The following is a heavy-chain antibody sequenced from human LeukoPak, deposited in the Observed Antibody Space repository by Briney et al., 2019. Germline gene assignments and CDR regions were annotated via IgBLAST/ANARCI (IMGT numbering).Heavy chain of an antibody. D-gene: IGHD1-26*01. CDR1: GFTFSSYG. Sequence: GGSLRLSCAASGFTFSSYGMHWVRQAPGKGLEWVAFIRYDGSNKYYADSVKGRFTISRDNSKNTLYLQMNSLRSEDTAVYYCARDTVGVTDYWGQGTLVTVSS. J-gene: IGHJ4*02. V-gene: IGHV3-30*02. CDR2: IRYDGSNK. CDR3: ARDTVGVTDY.